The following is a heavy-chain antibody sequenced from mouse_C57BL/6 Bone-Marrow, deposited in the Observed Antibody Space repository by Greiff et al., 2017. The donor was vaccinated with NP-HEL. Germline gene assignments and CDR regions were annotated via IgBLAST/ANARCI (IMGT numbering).Heavy chain of an antibody. CDR1: GYTFTSYW. CDR3: ARGYYGSSYFDY. Sequence: QVQLQQPGAELVMPGASVKLSCKASGYTFTSYWMHWVKQRPGPGLEWIGEIDPSDSYTNYNQKFKGKSTLTVDKSSSTAYMQLSSLTSEDSAVYYCARGYYGSSYFDYWGQGTTLTVSS. V-gene: IGHV1-69*01. J-gene: IGHJ2*01. CDR2: IDPSDSYT. D-gene: IGHD1-1*01.